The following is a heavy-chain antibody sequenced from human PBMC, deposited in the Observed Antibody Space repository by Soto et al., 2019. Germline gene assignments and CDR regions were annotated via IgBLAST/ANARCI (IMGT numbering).Heavy chain of an antibody. V-gene: IGHV3-23*01. CDR2: ISGSGDSA. J-gene: IGHJ4*02. CDR1: GFIFRDYA. Sequence: VQLLESGGGLVQPGGSLRLSCAASGFIFRDYAMNWVRQAPGKGLEWVSDISGSGDSARYADSGKGRFTISRDNSRDTLYLHMNSLRVDDTAVYYCGKERRGSGWSVCDFWGQGDLVTVSS. CDR3: GKERRGSGWSVCDF. D-gene: IGHD6-19*01.